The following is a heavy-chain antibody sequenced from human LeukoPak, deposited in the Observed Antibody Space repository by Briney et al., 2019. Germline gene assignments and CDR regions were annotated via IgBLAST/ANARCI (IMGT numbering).Heavy chain of an antibody. CDR1: GYTFTGYY. D-gene: IGHD6-13*01. Sequence: GPVKVSCKASGYTFTGYYMHWVRQAPGQGLEWMGWINPNSGGTNYAQKFQGRVTMTRDTSISTAYMELSRLRSDDTAVYYCASGDAAGPFTPYFDYWGQGTLVTVSS. J-gene: IGHJ4*02. CDR2: INPNSGGT. CDR3: ASGDAAGPFTPYFDY. V-gene: IGHV1-2*02.